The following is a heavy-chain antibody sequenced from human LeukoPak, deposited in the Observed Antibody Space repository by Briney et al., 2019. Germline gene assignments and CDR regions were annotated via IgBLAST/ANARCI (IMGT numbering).Heavy chain of an antibody. CDR2: ITPIFGTA. CDR1: GGTFSSYA. J-gene: IGHJ4*02. CDR3: ARRLLTGYYTYDY. V-gene: IGHV1-69*13. D-gene: IGHD3-9*01. Sequence: SVKVSCKASGGTFSSYAISWVRQAPGQGLEWKGGITPIFGTANYAQKFQGRVTITADESTSTAYMELSSLRSEDTAVYYCARRLLTGYYTYDYWGQGTLVTVSS.